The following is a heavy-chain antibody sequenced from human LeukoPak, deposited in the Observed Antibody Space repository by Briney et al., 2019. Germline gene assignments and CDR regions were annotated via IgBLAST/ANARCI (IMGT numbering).Heavy chain of an antibody. CDR1: GYTFTNYA. CDR3: ARFSRGYYYGSGSSPTNNWFDP. J-gene: IGHJ5*02. D-gene: IGHD3-10*01. V-gene: IGHV7-4-1*02. Sequence: GASVKVSCKASGYTFTNYAMNWVRQAPGQGLKWMGWINTNTGNPTYAQGFTGRFVFSLDTSVSTAYLQISSLKAEDTAVYYCARFSRGYYYGSGSSPTNNWFDPWGQGTLVTVSS. CDR2: INTNTGNP.